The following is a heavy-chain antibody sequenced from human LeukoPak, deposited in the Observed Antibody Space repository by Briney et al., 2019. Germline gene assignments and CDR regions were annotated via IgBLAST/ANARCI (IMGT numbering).Heavy chain of an antibody. CDR1: GFTFSSYA. CDR3: AKDRILGIDPRLDY. V-gene: IGHV3-23*01. J-gene: IGHJ4*02. CDR2: ISGSGGST. D-gene: IGHD7-27*01. Sequence: GGSLRLSCAASGFTFSSYAMSWVRQAPGKGLEWVSAISGSGGSTYYADSVKGRFTISSDNSKNTLYLQMNSLRAEDTAVYYCAKDRILGIDPRLDYWGQGTLVTVSS.